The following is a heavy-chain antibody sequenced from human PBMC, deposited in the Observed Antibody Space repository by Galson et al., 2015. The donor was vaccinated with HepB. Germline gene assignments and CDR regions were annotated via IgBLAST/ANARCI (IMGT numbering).Heavy chain of an antibody. D-gene: IGHD1-1*01. CDR3: AKGARTTGTTDY. CDR1: GFTFSTYA. V-gene: IGHV3-23*01. CDR2: ISGSGGAT. J-gene: IGHJ4*02. Sequence: SLRLSCAASGFTFSTYAMSWVRQAPGKGLDWVSTISGSGGATSYADSVKGRFTISRDNSKNTLFLQMNSLRAEDTAIYYCAKGARTTGTTDYWGQGTLVTVSS.